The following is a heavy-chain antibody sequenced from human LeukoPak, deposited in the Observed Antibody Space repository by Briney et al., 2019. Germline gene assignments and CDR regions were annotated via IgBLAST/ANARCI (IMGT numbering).Heavy chain of an antibody. J-gene: IGHJ5*02. CDR1: GGSISSYY. D-gene: IGHD1-1*01. Sequence: SETLSLTCTVSGGSISSYYWSWIRQPPGKGLEWIGYISYSGSTNFIPSLKSRVTISVDTSKNQFSLKLSSVTAADTAVYYCAREGTAGTNLNWFDPWGQGTLVTVSS. CDR2: ISYSGST. CDR3: AREGTAGTNLNWFDP. V-gene: IGHV4-59*01.